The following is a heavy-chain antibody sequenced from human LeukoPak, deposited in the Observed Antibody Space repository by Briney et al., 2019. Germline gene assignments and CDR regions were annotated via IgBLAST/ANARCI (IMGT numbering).Heavy chain of an antibody. J-gene: IGHJ5*02. CDR1: GYTFTSYD. V-gene: IGHV1-8*01. D-gene: IGHD6-19*01. Sequence: ASVKVSCKASGYTFTSYDINWVRQATGQGLEWMGWMNPNSGNTGYAQKFQGRVTMTRNTSISTAYMELSSLRSEDTAVYYCARAYTSGWYSEFDPWGQGTLVTVSS. CDR3: ARAYTSGWYSEFDP. CDR2: MNPNSGNT.